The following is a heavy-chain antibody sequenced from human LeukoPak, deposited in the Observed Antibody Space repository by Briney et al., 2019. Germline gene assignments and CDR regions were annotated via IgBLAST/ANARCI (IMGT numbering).Heavy chain of an antibody. V-gene: IGHV1-2*02. CDR3: ARDPSSVTLYFFDY. CDR1: GYTFRGNY. J-gene: IGHJ4*02. D-gene: IGHD4-11*01. Sequence: ASVKVSCKASGYTFRGNYIHWLRQAPGQGLEWMGWIDANNSDTKSAQKFQGRVTMSRDTSISTAYMDLSLSPDDAAVYYCARDPSSVTLYFFDYWGQGTLVTVSS. CDR2: IDANNSDT.